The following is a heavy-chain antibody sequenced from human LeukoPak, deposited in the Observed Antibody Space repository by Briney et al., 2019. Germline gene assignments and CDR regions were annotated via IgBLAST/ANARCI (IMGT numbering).Heavy chain of an antibody. V-gene: IGHV1-69*04. CDR3: ARAATDYDFWSGYYREAYYFDY. Sequence: SVKVSCKASGGTFSSYAISWVRQAPGQGLEWMGRIIPILGIANYAQKFQGRVTITADKSTSTAYIELSSLRSEDTAVYYCARAATDYDFWSGYYREAYYFDYWGQGTLVTVSS. J-gene: IGHJ4*02. CDR2: IIPILGIA. CDR1: GGTFSSYA. D-gene: IGHD3-3*01.